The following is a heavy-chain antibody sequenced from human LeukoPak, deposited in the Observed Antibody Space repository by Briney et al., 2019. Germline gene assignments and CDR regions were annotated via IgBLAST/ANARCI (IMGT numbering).Heavy chain of an antibody. CDR3: ARRYDSSGYYSSGEIDY. CDR1: GYSISSGYY. V-gene: IGHV4-38-2*02. J-gene: IGHJ4*02. Sequence: SETLSLTCTVSGYSISSGYYWGWIRQPPGKGLEWIGSIYHSGSTYYNPSLKSRVTISVDTSKNQFSLKLSSVTAADTAVYYCARRYDSSGYYSSGEIDYWGQGTLVTVSS. CDR2: IYHSGST. D-gene: IGHD3-22*01.